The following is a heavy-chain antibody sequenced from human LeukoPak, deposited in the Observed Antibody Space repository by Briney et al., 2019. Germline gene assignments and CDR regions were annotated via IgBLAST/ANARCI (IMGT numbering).Heavy chain of an antibody. V-gene: IGHV3-30*18. CDR1: GFTFSSYG. J-gene: IGHJ4*02. Sequence: GGSLRLSCAASGFTFSSYGMHWVRQAPGKGLEWVAVISYDGSNKYYADSVKGRFTISSDNSKNTLYLQMNSLRAEDTAVYYCAKFLDGSGSYYRDYWGQGTLVTVSS. CDR3: AKFLDGSGSYYRDY. CDR2: ISYDGSNK. D-gene: IGHD3-10*01.